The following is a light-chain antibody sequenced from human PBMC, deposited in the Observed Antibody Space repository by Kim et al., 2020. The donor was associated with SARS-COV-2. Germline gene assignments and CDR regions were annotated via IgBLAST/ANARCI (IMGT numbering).Light chain of an antibody. CDR1: GGSIASNY. Sequence: GKTVTISCPRSGGSIASNYVQWYQQRPGSAPTTVIYEDNQRPSGVPDRFSGSIDSSSNSASLTISGLKTEDEADYYCQSYDSSKWVFGGGTQLTVL. V-gene: IGLV6-57*03. CDR3: QSYDSSKWV. CDR2: EDN. J-gene: IGLJ3*02.